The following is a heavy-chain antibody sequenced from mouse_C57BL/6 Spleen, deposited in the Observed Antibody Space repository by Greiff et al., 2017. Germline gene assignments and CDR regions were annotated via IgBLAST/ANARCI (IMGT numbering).Heavy chain of an antibody. Sequence: EVQLQQSGPGLAKPSQTLSLTCSVTGYSITSDYWNWIRKFPGNKLEYMGYISYSGSTYYNPSLKSRISITRDTSKNQYYLQLNSVTTEDTATYYCARSRGDYGSYWYFDVWGTGTTVTVSS. D-gene: IGHD1-1*01. J-gene: IGHJ1*03. CDR3: ARSRGDYGSYWYFDV. V-gene: IGHV3-8*01. CDR1: GYSITSDY. CDR2: ISYSGST.